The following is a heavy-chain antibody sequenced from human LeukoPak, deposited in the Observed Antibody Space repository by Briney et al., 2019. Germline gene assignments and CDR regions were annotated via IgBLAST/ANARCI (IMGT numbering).Heavy chain of an antibody. CDR1: GGFIRSYY. CDR2: IYYSGST. D-gene: IGHD2-15*01. J-gene: IGHJ4*02. CDR3: AGEGMLGGSWSFDY. Sequence: SETLSLTCTVSGGFIRSYYWSWIRQPPGKGLEGIGYIYYSGSTNYNPSLKSRVTISVATSKNQFSLKRSSVTAADTALYYCAGEGMLGGSWSFDYWGQGTLVTVSS. V-gene: IGHV4-59*01.